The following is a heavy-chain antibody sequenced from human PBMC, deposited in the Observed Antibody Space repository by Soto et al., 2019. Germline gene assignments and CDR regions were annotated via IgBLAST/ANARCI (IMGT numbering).Heavy chain of an antibody. Sequence: GSLRLSCAASGFTFSSYAMSWVRHAPWEGLEWVSAISGSGGSTYYADSVKGRFTISRDNSKNTLYLQMNSLRAEDTAVYYCAKDGREQMVYYYYYGMEVWGQGTMVIVS. CDR2: ISGSGGST. V-gene: IGHV3-23*01. J-gene: IGHJ6*01. CDR1: GFTFSSYA. D-gene: IGHD6-13*01. CDR3: AKDGREQMVYYYYYGMEV.